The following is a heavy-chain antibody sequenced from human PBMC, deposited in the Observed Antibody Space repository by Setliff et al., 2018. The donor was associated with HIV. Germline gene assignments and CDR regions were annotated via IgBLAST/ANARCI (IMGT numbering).Heavy chain of an antibody. CDR2: IYYSGST. V-gene: IGHV4-30-4*08. D-gene: IGHD5-12*01. Sequence: TLSLTCTVSGYSISSGYYWSWIRQPPGKGLEWIGNIYYSGSTYYNPSLKSRVTISVDTSKNRFSLRLTSVTAADTAVYYSARTKADGYNGVFDSWGQGTLVTVSS. CDR3: ARTKADGYNGVFDS. J-gene: IGHJ4*02. CDR1: GYSISSGYY.